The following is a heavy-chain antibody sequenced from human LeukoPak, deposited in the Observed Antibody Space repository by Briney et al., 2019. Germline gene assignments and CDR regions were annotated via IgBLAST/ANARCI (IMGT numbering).Heavy chain of an antibody. Sequence: GGSLRLSCAASGFIFTMFGMNWVRQAPGKGPEWVSYIDARTGIIHYADFVQGRFTISRDDAKESVFLQMNSLRVDDTAVYYCARTYDFGRGPPGDAFDNWGQGTLVIVSS. V-gene: IGHV3-48*01. CDR2: IDARTGII. CDR1: GFIFTMFG. J-gene: IGHJ3*02. CDR3: ARTYDFGRGPPGDAFDN. D-gene: IGHD3-3*01.